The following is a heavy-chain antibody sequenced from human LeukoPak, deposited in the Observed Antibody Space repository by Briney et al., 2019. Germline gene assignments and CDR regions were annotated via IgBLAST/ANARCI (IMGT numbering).Heavy chain of an antibody. CDR1: GGSISSYN. CDR2: IYRNGNT. D-gene: IGHD3-9*01. V-gene: IGHV4-4*07. Sequence: SETLSLTCKVSGGSISSYNWGWIRQPAGKGLEGIRRIYRNGNTDYNPSLKSRLTMSVDTTTNHFSLKLSSVTAADTAVYYCAREGAFDINWFDSWGQGTLVTVSS. CDR3: AREGAFDINWFDS. J-gene: IGHJ5*01.